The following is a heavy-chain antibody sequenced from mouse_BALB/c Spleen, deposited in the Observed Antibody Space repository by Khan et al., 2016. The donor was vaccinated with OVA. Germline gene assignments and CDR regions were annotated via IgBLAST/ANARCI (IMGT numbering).Heavy chain of an antibody. Sequence: DLVKPGASVKLSCKASGYTFTSYWINWIKQRPGQGLEWIGRIAPGSGSTSYNEMFTDKTTLTVVTSSSTAYIQLISLSSEDSAVSFCARTNYYGRGLYAMDYWGQGTSVAVSS. V-gene: IGHV1S41*01. CDR3: ARTNYYGRGLYAMDY. CDR2: IAPGSGST. D-gene: IGHD1-1*01. CDR1: GYTFTSYW. J-gene: IGHJ4*01.